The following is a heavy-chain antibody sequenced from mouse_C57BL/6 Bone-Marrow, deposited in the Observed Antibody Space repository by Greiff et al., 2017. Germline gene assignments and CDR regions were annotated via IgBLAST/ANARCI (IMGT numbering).Heavy chain of an antibody. CDR2: ISSGGSYT. CDR3: ARLDY. Sequence: EVKLVESGGVLVKPGGSLKLSCAASGFTFSSYGMSWVRQTPDKRLEWVATISSGGSYTYYPDSVKGRFTISRDNAKNTLYLQMSSLKSEDTAMYYCARLDYWGQGTTLTVSS. V-gene: IGHV5-6*01. CDR1: GFTFSSYG. J-gene: IGHJ2*01.